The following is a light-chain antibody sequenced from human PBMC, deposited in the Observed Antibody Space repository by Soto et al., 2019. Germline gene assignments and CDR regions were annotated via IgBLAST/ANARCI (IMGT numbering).Light chain of an antibody. Sequence: DIPMTQSPSTPSASVGDRVTITCRASQSISSWLAWYQQKPGKAPKLLIYKASSLESGVPSRFSGSGSGTEFTLSISSLQPDDFATYYCQQYNSYPLTFGGGTKVEIK. CDR1: QSISSW. CDR3: QQYNSYPLT. V-gene: IGKV1-5*03. J-gene: IGKJ4*01. CDR2: KAS.